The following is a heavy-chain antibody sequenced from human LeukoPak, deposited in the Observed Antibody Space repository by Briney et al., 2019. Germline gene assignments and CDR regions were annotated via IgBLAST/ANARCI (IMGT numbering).Heavy chain of an antibody. CDR1: GFTFSSYG. D-gene: IGHD3-10*01. CDR2: ISYDGSNK. V-gene: IGHV3-30*18. CDR3: AKDPGYSCGSGSYPDY. J-gene: IGHJ4*02. Sequence: GGSLRLSCAASGFTFSSYGMHWVRQAPGKGLEWVAVISYDGSNKYYADSVKGRFTIPRDNSKNTLYLQMNSLRAEDTAVYYCAKDPGYSCGSGSYPDYWGQGTLVTVSS.